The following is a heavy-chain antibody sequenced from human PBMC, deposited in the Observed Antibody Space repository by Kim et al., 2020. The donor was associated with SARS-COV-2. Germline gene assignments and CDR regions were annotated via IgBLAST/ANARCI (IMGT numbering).Heavy chain of an antibody. CDR1: GFSFKSYG. D-gene: IGHD3-10*01. J-gene: IGHJ4*01. V-gene: IGHV3-33*01. Sequence: GGSLRLSCEGSGFSFKSYGMNWVRQAPGKGLEWVAFIWFDGSKAFYANSVKGRFIISRDNSKDKVFLQMNSLSGDDTAIYYCARDDFVWSCFDSWGRGVLVTVSS. CDR2: IWFDGSKA. CDR3: ARDDFVWSCFDS.